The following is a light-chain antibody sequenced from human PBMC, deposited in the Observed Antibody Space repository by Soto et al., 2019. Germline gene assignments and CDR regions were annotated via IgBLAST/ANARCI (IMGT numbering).Light chain of an antibody. CDR1: QSIGSY. CDR3: QQSYSTPHT. V-gene: IGKV1-39*01. J-gene: IGKJ2*01. CDR2: ATS. Sequence: DLQMTQSPSSLSASVGDRVTITCRASQSIGSYLSWYQQKPGQAPKFLIYATSTLQSGVPSRFSGSRSGTDFTLTISSLQPEDFATYYCQQSYSTPHTFGQGTKLEI.